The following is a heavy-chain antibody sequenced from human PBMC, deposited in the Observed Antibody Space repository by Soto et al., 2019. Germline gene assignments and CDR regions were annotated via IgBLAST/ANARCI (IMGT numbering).Heavy chain of an antibody. Sequence: ASGRVGSETSGYSLSSYGNSWVRQAPGQGLEWRGWNSAYNGNTNYAQKLRGRATMPTDPSTTTASMELGTRRSADTAVYYCAGAPPTAGTSLGVYWGQGTLVTVSS. J-gene: IGHJ4*02. V-gene: IGHV1-18*01. D-gene: IGHD6-13*01. CDR2: NSAYNGNT. CDR3: AGAPPTAGTSLGVY. CDR1: GYSLSSYG.